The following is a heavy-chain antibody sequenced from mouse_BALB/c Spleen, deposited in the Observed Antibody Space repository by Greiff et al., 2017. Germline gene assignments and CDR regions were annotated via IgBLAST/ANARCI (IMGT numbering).Heavy chain of an antibody. D-gene: IGHD4-1*01. V-gene: IGHV5-17*02. CDR1: GFTFSSFG. Sequence: EVKVEESGGGLVQPGGSRKLSCAASGFTFSSFGMHWVRQAPEKGLEWVAYISSGSSTIYYADTVKGRFTISRDNPKNTLFLQMTSLRSEDTAMYYCAREKELGQFDYWGQGTTLTVSS. J-gene: IGHJ2*01. CDR3: AREKELGQFDY. CDR2: ISSGSSTI.